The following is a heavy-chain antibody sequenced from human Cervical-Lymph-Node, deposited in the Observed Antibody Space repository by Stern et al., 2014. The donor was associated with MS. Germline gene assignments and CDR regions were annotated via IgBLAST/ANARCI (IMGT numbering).Heavy chain of an antibody. CDR2: ISTGGNYI. D-gene: IGHD5-12*01. Sequence: EVQLVESGGGLAKPGGSLRLSCAASGFTFSNAHMNWVRQAPGMGLQWVSSISTGGNYIFYADSVKGRFPISRDNAKGSVDLQMDSLRVEDTAVYYCTKGYAHLDVWGQGTTVTVSS. J-gene: IGHJ6*02. CDR3: TKGYAHLDV. V-gene: IGHV3-21*01. CDR1: GFTFSNAH.